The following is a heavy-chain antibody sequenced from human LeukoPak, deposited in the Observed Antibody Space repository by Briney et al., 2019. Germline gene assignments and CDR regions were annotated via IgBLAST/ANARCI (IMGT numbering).Heavy chain of an antibody. Sequence: GGSLRLSCAASEFAFSVYEMYWVRQAPGKGLEWVSYISSSGGTRYYADSVKGRFTISRDNAKNSLYLQMNSLRAEDTAVYYCTTLTVASSFDYWGQGAPVTVSS. CDR3: TTLTVASSFDY. CDR1: EFAFSVYE. V-gene: IGHV3-48*03. CDR2: ISSSGGTR. J-gene: IGHJ4*02. D-gene: IGHD6-19*01.